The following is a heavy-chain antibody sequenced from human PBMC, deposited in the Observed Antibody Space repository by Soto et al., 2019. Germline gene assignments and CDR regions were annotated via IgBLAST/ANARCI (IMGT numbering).Heavy chain of an antibody. CDR2: IYYSGSS. CDR3: ARSRISIFGILIIGSSFDP. V-gene: IGHV4-30-4*01. CDR1: GGSISSGDYY. J-gene: IGHJ5*02. D-gene: IGHD3-3*01. Sequence: SETLSLTCTVSGGSISSGDYYWSWLRQPPGKGLEWIGYIYYSGSSYYNPSLKSRVSISIDTSKNQFSLKLSSVTAADTAVYYCARSRISIFGILIIGSSFDPWGQGSLVTVSS.